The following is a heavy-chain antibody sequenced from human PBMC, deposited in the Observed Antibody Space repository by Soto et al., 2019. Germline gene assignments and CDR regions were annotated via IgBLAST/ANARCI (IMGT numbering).Heavy chain of an antibody. Sequence: ETLSLTCAVYGGSFSGYYWSWIRQPPGKGLEWIGEINHSGSTNYNPSLKSRVTISVDTSKNQFSLKLSSVTAADTAVYYCAEGSSSSDYWGQGTLVTVSS. V-gene: IGHV4-34*01. CDR1: GGSFSGYY. J-gene: IGHJ4*02. CDR2: INHSGST. D-gene: IGHD6-6*01. CDR3: AEGSSSSDY.